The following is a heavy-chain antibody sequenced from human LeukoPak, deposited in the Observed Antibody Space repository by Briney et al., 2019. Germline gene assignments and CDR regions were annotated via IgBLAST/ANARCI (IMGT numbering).Heavy chain of an antibody. CDR3: AARYCSSTSCYAYYYYYMDV. CDR1: GGTFSSYA. CDR2: IIPIFSTA. D-gene: IGHD2-2*01. J-gene: IGHJ6*03. V-gene: IGHV1-69*05. Sequence: EASVKVSCKASGGTFSSYAISWVRQAPGQGLEWMGGIIPIFSTANYAQKFQGRVTITTDESTSTAYMELSSLRSEDTAVYYCAARYCSSTSCYAYYYYYMDVWGKGTTVTVSS.